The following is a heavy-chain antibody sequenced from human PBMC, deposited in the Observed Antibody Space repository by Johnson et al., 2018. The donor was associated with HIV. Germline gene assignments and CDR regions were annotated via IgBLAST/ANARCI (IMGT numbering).Heavy chain of an antibody. Sequence: QVQLVESGGGVVQPGRSLRLSCAASGFTFSSYGMSWVRQAPGKGLEWVSGINWNGGSTGYADSVTGRFTISRDNSKNTLYLQMNSLRAEDTAGYYCARDLVGVVAAAGPVGDASDIWGQGTMVTVSS. V-gene: IGHV3-NL1*01. J-gene: IGHJ3*02. CDR3: ARDLVGVVAAAGPVGDASDI. CDR2: INWNGGST. D-gene: IGHD6-13*01. CDR1: GFTFSSYG.